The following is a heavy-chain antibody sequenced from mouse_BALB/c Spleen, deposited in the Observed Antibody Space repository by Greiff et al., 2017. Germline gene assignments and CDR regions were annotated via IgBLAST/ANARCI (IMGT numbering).Heavy chain of an antibody. CDR3: ARSVADYYRYDDPGFAY. CDR2: ISSGSSTN. Sequence: EVQVVESGGGLVQPGGSRKLSCAASGFTFSSYGMPWVRQAPEKGLEWVAYISSGSSTNYHADTVKGLCTISRDNTKNTLFLQMTRLRAEDTAMYNWARSVADYYRYDDPGFAYWGQGTLVTVSA. D-gene: IGHD2-14*01. CDR1: GFTFSSYG. V-gene: IGHV5-17*02. J-gene: IGHJ3*01.